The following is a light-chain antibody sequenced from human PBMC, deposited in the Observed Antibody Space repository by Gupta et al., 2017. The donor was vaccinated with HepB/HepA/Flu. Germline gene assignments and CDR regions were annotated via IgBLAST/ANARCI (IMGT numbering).Light chain of an antibody. CDR1: SSNIGTNT. Sequence: QAILTQPPSVSGAPGQRVTVSCSGTSSNIGTNTVTWYQQVPGAPPKLLIFTTDQRPSGVPDRFSGSKSGTSASLAISGLLSEDEATYFCAAWDDGLSGVIFGGGTKLAVL. J-gene: IGLJ2*01. CDR2: TTD. CDR3: AAWDDGLSGVI. V-gene: IGLV1-44*01.